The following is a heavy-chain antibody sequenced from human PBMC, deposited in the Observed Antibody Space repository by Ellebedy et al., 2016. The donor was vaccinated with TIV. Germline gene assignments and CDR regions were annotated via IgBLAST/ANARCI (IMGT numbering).Heavy chain of an antibody. CDR3: TRGGPKGEDN. Sequence: AASVKVSCKASGYTFTNFDINWVRQASGQGLEWMGWMNPKSGDTVYSQKFQGRLTMTTNTPMTTAYMDLTDLTSEDTAVYYCTRGGPKGEDNWGQGTKVIVSS. CDR2: MNPKSGDT. J-gene: IGHJ4*02. V-gene: IGHV1-8*01. CDR1: GYTFTNFD.